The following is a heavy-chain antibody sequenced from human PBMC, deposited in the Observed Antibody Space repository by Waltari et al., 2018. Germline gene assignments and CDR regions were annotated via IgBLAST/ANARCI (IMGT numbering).Heavy chain of an antibody. Sequence: QLQLQESGPGLVKPSETLSLTCTVSGGSISNGDYHWGWVRHPPGKGLEWISTIHYTGSTYYNPSLKSRLTISVDTSKNQFSLKLSSVTAADTAVYHCMRDQRSTVLDWGQGTLVTVSS. CDR1: GGSISNGDYH. CDR2: IHYTGST. J-gene: IGHJ4*02. V-gene: IGHV4-39*07. D-gene: IGHD1-1*01. CDR3: MRDQRSTVLD.